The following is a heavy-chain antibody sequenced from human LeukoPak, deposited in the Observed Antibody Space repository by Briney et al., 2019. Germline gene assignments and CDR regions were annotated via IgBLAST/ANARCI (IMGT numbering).Heavy chain of an antibody. CDR3: AREGFCSGTNCPAVY. Sequence: ASVKVSCKASGYTFNFYYVHWVRQAPGQGLEWMGIINPNSGGTTYAQKFQGRVTLTGDTSASTVFMELSSLTSEDTAVYYCAREGFCSGTNCPAVYWGQGTLVTVSS. J-gene: IGHJ4*02. CDR1: GYTFNFYY. D-gene: IGHD2-2*01. CDR2: INPNSGGT. V-gene: IGHV1-46*02.